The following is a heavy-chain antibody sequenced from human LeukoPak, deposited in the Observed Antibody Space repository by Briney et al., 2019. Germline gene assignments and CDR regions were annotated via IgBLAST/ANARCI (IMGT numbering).Heavy chain of an antibody. D-gene: IGHD6-19*01. CDR3: ARFGACTSSFCSTSGWVTFDY. Sequence: GGSLRLSCAASGFTFSSYGMHWVRQAPGKGLEWVAVIWYDGGIKYYADSVKGRFTISRDNSKNTLYLQMTSLRAEDTAVYYCARFGACTSSFCSTSGWVTFDYWGQGTLVTVSS. CDR1: GFTFSSYG. CDR2: IWYDGGIK. J-gene: IGHJ4*02. V-gene: IGHV3-33*01.